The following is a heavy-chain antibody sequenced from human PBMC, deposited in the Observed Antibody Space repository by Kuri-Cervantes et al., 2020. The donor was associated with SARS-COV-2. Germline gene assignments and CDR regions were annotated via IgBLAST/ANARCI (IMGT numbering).Heavy chain of an antibody. CDR1: GGSFRGYY. J-gene: IGHJ5*02. Sequence: ESLKISFAVYGGSFRGYYWSWIRQPPGKGLEWIGYIYYSGSTNYNPSLKSRVTISVDTSQNQFSLKLSSVTAADTAVYYCARGTGSSSWYDSRPNHNWFDPWGQGTLVTVSS. V-gene: IGHV4-59*12. D-gene: IGHD6-13*01. CDR3: ARGTGSSSWYDSRPNHNWFDP. CDR2: IYYSGST.